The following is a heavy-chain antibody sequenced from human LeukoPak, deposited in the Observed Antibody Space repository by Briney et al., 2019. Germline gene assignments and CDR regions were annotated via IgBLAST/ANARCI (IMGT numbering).Heavy chain of an antibody. V-gene: IGHV3-9*01. Sequence: GRSLRLSCAASGFTVDDYAMHWVRQGPGKGLEWVSGISWDSGSIGYADSVKGRFTISTDNAKNSLYLQRNSLRAEDTALYYCAKDIHYYDSSGSGFDYWGQGTLVTVSS. CDR1: GFTVDDYA. J-gene: IGHJ4*02. D-gene: IGHD3-22*01. CDR2: ISWDSGSI. CDR3: AKDIHYYDSSGSGFDY.